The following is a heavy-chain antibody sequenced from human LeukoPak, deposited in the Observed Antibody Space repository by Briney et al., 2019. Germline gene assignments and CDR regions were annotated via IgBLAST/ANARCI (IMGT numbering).Heavy chain of an antibody. V-gene: IGHV1-46*01. Sequence: GASVKVSCKASGYTFTSYYMHWVRQAPGQGLEWMGIINPSGGSTSYAQKFQGRVTMTRDTSTSTVYMDLSSLRSEDTAVYYCARVATVTTWKSAFDIWGQGTMVTVSS. D-gene: IGHD4-17*01. J-gene: IGHJ3*02. CDR3: ARVATVTTWKSAFDI. CDR2: INPSGGST. CDR1: GYTFTSYY.